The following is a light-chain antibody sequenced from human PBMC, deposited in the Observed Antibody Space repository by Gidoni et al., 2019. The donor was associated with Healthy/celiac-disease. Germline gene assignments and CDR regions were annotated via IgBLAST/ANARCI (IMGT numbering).Light chain of an antibody. J-gene: IGLJ2*01. CDR1: KLGAKY. CDR3: QAWDSSTVV. V-gene: IGLV3-1*01. Sequence: YELTQPPSVSVAPGQTAIITCSGDKLGAKYACWYQQKPGQSPVLVIYEDSKLPSGIPERFSGSNSGNSATLTLSGTQAMDEADYYCQAWDSSTVVFGGGTKLTVL. CDR2: EDS.